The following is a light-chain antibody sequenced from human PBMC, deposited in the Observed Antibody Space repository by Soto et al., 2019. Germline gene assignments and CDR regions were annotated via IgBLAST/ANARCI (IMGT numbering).Light chain of an antibody. Sequence: QSVLTQPASVSGSPGQSITISCTGTSSDVVGYNYVSWYQQHPGKAPKFMIYGVSNRPSGVSNRFSGSKSGNTASLTISGLQAEDEADYYCSSYTTSNTRQIVFGTGTKVTVL. J-gene: IGLJ1*01. CDR1: SSDVVGYNY. V-gene: IGLV2-14*01. CDR3: SSYTTSNTRQIV. CDR2: GVS.